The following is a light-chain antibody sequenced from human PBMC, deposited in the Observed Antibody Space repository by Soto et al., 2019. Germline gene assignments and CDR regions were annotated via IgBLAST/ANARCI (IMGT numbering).Light chain of an antibody. V-gene: IGKV1-33*01. J-gene: IGKJ1*01. CDR1: QEMSNY. CDR2: DAS. CDR3: QQYDHLPRT. Sequence: DIQMIQSPSSLSASVGDRVTITCQASQEMSNYLYWYQQKPGKAPKLLNYDASNLERGVTSRFSGRGSGTDFTFTISSLQPEDFATDYCQQYDHLPRTFRRGTKVEIK.